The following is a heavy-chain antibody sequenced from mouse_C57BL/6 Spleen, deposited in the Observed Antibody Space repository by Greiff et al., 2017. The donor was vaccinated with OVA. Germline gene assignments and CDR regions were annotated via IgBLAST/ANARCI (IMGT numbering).Heavy chain of an antibody. CDR2: INPNNGGT. J-gene: IGHJ2*01. Sequence: VQLQQSGPELVKPGASVKMSCKASGYTFTDYYMHWVKQSHGKGLEWIGYINPNNGGTSYNQKFKGKATLTVNKSTNTAYMELRSLKSEDSAVYYCARSGNFYFDYWGQGTTLTVSS. CDR3: ARSGNFYFDY. CDR1: GYTFTDYY. V-gene: IGHV1-22*01. D-gene: IGHD2-1*01.